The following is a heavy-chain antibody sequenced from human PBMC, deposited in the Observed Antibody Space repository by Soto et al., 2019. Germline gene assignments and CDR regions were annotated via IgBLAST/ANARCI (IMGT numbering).Heavy chain of an antibody. D-gene: IGHD6-19*01. CDR2: IHYSGST. CDR1: GGSISPYY. CDR3: ARLQAVAGTGDWFDP. V-gene: IGHV4-59*08. Sequence: QVQLQESGPGLVKPSETLSLTCTVSGGSISPYYWSWIRQSPGKGVEWIGYIHYSGSTNYNPSLKVRVSIPVDTSKKQCSLKLRLVTAADTAVYYCARLQAVAGTGDWFDPRGQGTLVTVST. J-gene: IGHJ5*02.